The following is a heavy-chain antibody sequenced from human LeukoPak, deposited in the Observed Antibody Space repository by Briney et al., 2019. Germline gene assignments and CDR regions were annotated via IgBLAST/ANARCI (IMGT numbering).Heavy chain of an antibody. D-gene: IGHD3-22*01. CDR1: GGTFSSYA. CDR3: ARVDGSVDY. J-gene: IGHJ4*02. Sequence: GASVKVSCKASGGTFSSYAISWVRQAPGQGLEWMGWINTKSGMTGHAQKFQGRITITKDTSISTVYMELSSLSSEDTAVYFCARVDGSVDYWGQGTLVTVSS. CDR2: INTKSGMT. V-gene: IGHV1-8*03.